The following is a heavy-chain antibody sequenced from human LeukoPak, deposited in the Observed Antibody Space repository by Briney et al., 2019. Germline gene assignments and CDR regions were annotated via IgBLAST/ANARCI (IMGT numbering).Heavy chain of an antibody. D-gene: IGHD1-26*01. V-gene: IGHV3-21*01. Sequence: GGSLRLSCAASGFTFSSYSMHWVRQAPGKGLEWVSSITSRSTYIYYADSMKGRFTISRDNAKNSLYLQLTSLRADDTAVYYCAREASPYSGSYYCDYWGQGTLVTVSS. CDR3: AREASPYSGSYYCDY. J-gene: IGHJ4*02. CDR2: ITSRSTYI. CDR1: GFTFSSYS.